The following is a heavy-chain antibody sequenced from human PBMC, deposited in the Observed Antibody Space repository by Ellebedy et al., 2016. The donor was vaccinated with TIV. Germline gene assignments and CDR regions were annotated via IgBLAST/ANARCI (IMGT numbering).Heavy chain of an antibody. Sequence: GGSLRLSCAASGFTFSSYSMNWVRQAPGKGLEWVSYVSSSSSAIYYADSVKGRFTISRDNAKNSLYLQMNSLRAEDTAVYYCARIVGDQDSWGQGTLVRVST. CDR3: ARIVGDQDS. J-gene: IGHJ4*02. CDR1: GFTFSSYS. V-gene: IGHV3-48*04. CDR2: VSSSSSAI. D-gene: IGHD1-26*01.